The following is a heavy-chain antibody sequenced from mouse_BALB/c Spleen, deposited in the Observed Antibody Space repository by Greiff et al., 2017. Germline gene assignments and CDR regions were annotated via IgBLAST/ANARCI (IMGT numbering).Heavy chain of an antibody. CDR2: ISYDGSN. Sequence: EVQLQQSGPGLVKPSQSLSLTCSVTGYSITSGYYWNWIRQFPGNKLEWMGYISYDGSNNYNPSLKNRISITRDTSKNQFFLKLNSVTTEDTATYYCARDDTTGGFAYWGQGTLVTVSA. CDR1: GYSITSGYY. D-gene: IGHD1-1*01. V-gene: IGHV3-6*02. CDR3: ARDDTTGGFAY. J-gene: IGHJ3*01.